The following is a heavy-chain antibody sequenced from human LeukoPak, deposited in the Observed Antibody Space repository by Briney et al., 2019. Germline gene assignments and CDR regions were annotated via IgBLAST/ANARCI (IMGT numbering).Heavy chain of an antibody. CDR3: PRAGRYSSGPPL. CDR1: GGSISAYS. D-gene: IGHD6-19*01. J-gene: IGHJ4*02. Sequence: SETLSLTCTVSGGSISAYSWSWIRQPAREGLWWIGHIYPSENINYNPSLKSRVTMAVDRYKNQFSLNLRSVTAADTAVYYCPRAGRYSSGPPLWGQGSLVTVSS. V-gene: IGHV4-4*07. CDR2: IYPSENI.